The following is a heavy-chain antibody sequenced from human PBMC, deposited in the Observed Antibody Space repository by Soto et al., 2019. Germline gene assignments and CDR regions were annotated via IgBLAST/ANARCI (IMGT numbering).Heavy chain of an antibody. CDR2: IIPIFGTA. J-gene: IGHJ6*02. D-gene: IGHD3-10*01. V-gene: IGHV1-69*01. CDR1: GGTFSSYA. CDR3: ARDRYYGSGSYSAPGGYYGMDV. Sequence: QVQLVQSGAEVKKPGSSVKVSCKASGGTFSSYAISWVRQAPGQGLEWMGGIIPIFGTANYAQKFQGRVTITADESTSTAYMELSSLRSEDTAVYYCARDRYYGSGSYSAPGGYYGMDVWGQGTTVTVSS.